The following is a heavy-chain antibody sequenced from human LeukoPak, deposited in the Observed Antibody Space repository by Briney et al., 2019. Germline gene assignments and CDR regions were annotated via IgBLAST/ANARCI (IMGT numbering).Heavy chain of an antibody. D-gene: IGHD6-6*01. J-gene: IGHJ5*02. Sequence: SETLSLTCTVSGGSISSSYWSWIRQPPGKGLEWIGYIHSSGTTNFNPSLKSRVTMSVDTSKNQFSLKLTPVTAADTAVYYCARHTAKAYSSSSDWFGPWGQGTLVTVSS. CDR2: IHSSGTT. CDR1: GGSISSSY. V-gene: IGHV4-4*09. CDR3: ARHTAKAYSSSSDWFGP.